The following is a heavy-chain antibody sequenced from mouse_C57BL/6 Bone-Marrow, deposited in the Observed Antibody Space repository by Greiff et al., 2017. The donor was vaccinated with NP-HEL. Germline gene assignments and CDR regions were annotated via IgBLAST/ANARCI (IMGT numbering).Heavy chain of an antibody. V-gene: IGHV1-85*01. D-gene: IGHD2-4*01. CDR1: GYTFTSYD. CDR2: IYPRDGST. CDR3: ARLEIWDYDVGAWFAY. Sequence: QVQLKASGPELVKPGASVKLSCKASGYTFTSYDINWVKQRPGQGLEWIGWIYPRDGSTKYNEKFKGKATLTVDTSSSTAYMELHSLTSEDSAVYFCARLEIWDYDVGAWFAYWGQGTLVTVSA. J-gene: IGHJ3*01.